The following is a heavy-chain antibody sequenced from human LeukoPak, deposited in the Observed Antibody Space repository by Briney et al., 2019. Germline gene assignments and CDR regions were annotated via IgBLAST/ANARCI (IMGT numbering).Heavy chain of an antibody. V-gene: IGHV3-9*01. Sequence: GGSLRLSCEASGFTFDDYGMHWVRHSPGKGLEWVSGITWQSGIVAYADSVKGRFTMSRDNAKNSLYLQMNSLRTEDTAWYYCTKRGGPLLRNFDWLFDNWGPGTLVTVSS. J-gene: IGHJ4*02. D-gene: IGHD3-9*01. CDR2: ITWQSGIV. CDR1: GFTFDDYG. CDR3: TKRGGPLLRNFDWLFDN.